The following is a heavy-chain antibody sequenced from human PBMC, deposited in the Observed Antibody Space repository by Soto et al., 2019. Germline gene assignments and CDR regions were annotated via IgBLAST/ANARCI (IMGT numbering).Heavy chain of an antibody. CDR1: GDSISSGNKY. D-gene: IGHD3-16*01. V-gene: IGHV4-30-4*01. CDR2: IFSSGTT. CDR3: ARVPSPFDYYYAMDV. Sequence: SETLSLTCNVSGDSISSGNKYWSWIRQAPGKGLEWIGYIFSSGTTYYNPSLKSRLTMSQDTSQNQFSLRLASVTDADSAVYYCARVPSPFDYYYAMDVWGQGTTVTVS. J-gene: IGHJ6*02.